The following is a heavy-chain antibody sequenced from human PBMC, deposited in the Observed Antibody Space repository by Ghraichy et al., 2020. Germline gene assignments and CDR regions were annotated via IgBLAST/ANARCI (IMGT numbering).Heavy chain of an antibody. D-gene: IGHD1-7*01. J-gene: IGHJ3*02. CDR2: IRTDGGRR. CDR1: GFAFSAFY. Sequence: GESLNISCAASGFAFSAFYMHWVRQAPGKGLEWVSSIRTDGGRRFYAGSVKGRFFISRDNARNTMYLQMGSLRTEDSGVYYCATTLASGPTDIWGQGTLVTVS. V-gene: IGHV3-64*02. CDR3: ATTLASGPTDI.